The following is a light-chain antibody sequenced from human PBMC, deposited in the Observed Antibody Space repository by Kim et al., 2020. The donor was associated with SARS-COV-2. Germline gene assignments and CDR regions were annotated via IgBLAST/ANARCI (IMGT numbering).Light chain of an antibody. CDR1: RIISSY. CDR3: QQRGNWPWT. J-gene: IGKJ1*01. V-gene: IGKV3-11*01. Sequence: LSPGERSPLSCRASRIISSYLAWYQQKPGQPPRLLIYDASDRATGIPVRFSGSGSGTDFSLTISSLEPEDCAVYYCQQRGNWPWTFGQGTKVDIK. CDR2: DAS.